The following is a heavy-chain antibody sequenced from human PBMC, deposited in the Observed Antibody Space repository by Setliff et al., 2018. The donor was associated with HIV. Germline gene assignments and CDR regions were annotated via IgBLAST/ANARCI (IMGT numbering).Heavy chain of an antibody. CDR2: INPSGGST. CDR3: ARDGVVVGGTGSLDS. J-gene: IGHJ4*02. V-gene: IGHV1-46*01. CDR1: GYTFTSYY. Sequence: ASVKVSCKASGYTFTSYYMHWVRQAPGQGLEWMGIINPSGGSTIYAQKFQGRVTMTRDTSTSTVYMELSSLRSEDTAVYYCARDGVVVGGTGSLDSWGQGTLVTVSS. D-gene: IGHD2-15*01.